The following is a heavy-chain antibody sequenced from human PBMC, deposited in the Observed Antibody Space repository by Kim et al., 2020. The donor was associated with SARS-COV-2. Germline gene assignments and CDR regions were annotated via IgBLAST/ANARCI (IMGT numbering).Heavy chain of an antibody. Sequence: GESLKISCKGSGYSFTSYWIGWVRQMPGKGLEWMGIIYPGDSDTRYSPSFQGQVTISADKSISTAYLQWSSLKASDTAMCYCARTFTMVRGVIIAIDYWGQGTLVTVSS. V-gene: IGHV5-51*01. CDR1: GYSFTSYW. D-gene: IGHD3-10*01. CDR3: ARTFTMVRGVIIAIDY. J-gene: IGHJ4*02. CDR2: IYPGDSDT.